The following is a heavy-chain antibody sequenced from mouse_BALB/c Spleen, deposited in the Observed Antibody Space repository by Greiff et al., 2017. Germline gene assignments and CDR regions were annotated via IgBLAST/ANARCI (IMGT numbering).Heavy chain of an antibody. D-gene: IGHD1-1*01. Sequence: EVQLVESGGGLVQPGGSLKLSCAASGFTFSSYTMSWVRQTPEKRLEWVATISSGGGNTYYPDSVKGRFTISRDNAKNNLYLQMSSLRSEDTALYYCASDYYGSSYFTWFAYWGQGTLVTVSA. CDR3: ASDYYGSSYFTWFAY. CDR2: ISSGGGNT. J-gene: IGHJ3*01. V-gene: IGHV5-9*03. CDR1: GFTFSSYT.